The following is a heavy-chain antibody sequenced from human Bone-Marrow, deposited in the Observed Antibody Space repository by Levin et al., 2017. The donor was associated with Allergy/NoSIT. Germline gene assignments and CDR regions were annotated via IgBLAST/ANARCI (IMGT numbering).Heavy chain of an antibody. Sequence: GGSLRLSCAASGFTFSSYGMHWVRQAPGKGLEWVAVISYDGSNKYYADSVKGRFTISRDNSKNTLYLQMNSLRAEDTAVYYCAAQLWWGGLNDYWGQGTLVTVSS. CDR2: ISYDGSNK. V-gene: IGHV3-30*03. CDR1: GFTFSSYG. J-gene: IGHJ4*02. D-gene: IGHD2-21*01. CDR3: AAQLWWGGLNDY.